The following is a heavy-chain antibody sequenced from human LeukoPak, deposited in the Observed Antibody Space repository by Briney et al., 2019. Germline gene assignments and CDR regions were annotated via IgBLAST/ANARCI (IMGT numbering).Heavy chain of an antibody. Sequence: ASVKVSCKASGYTFTAYYMHWVRQAPGQGLEWMGWITPNSGGTKYAQRFQGRVTMTRDTSISTAYMELSGLRSDDTAVYYCARDKGHCSSTSCYLTHFDYWGQGTLVTVSS. CDR2: ITPNSGGT. D-gene: IGHD2-2*01. CDR1: GYTFTAYY. CDR3: ARDKGHCSSTSCYLTHFDY. V-gene: IGHV1-2*02. J-gene: IGHJ4*02.